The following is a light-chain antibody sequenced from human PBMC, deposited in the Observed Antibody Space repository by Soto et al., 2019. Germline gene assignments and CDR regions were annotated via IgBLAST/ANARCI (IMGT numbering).Light chain of an antibody. J-gene: IGKJ2*01. V-gene: IGKV1-33*01. CDR2: YAS. CDR1: HGISIN. Sequence: DIQMTLAPSALSASVGDSNTIACQASHGISINLTWYQQKPGHAPMVLIYYASTLETGVPSRFSGSGSGTYFTFTISSLQPEDIAVYHCQQYENRPYTLGQGTKLEIK. CDR3: QQYENRPYT.